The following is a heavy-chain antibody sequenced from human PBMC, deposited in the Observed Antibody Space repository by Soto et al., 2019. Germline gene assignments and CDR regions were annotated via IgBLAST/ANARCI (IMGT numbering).Heavy chain of an antibody. V-gene: IGHV3-48*02. D-gene: IGHD7-27*01. J-gene: IGHJ3*02. CDR1: VCTLRSYS. CDR3: ARYAKWGDDFDI. Sequence: RLSXGASVCTLRSYSVDWGRQAPWKWLEWVSYISSSSSTIYYADSVKGRFTISRDNAKNSLYLQMNSLRDEDTDVYYCARYAKWGDDFDIWGQATMV. CDR2: ISSSSSTI.